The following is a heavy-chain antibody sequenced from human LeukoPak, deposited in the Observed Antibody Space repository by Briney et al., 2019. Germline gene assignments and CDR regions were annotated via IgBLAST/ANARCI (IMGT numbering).Heavy chain of an antibody. CDR1: GFDFTGNH. Sequence: AGSLRLSCAASGFDFTGNHMNWVRQVPGKGLEWLSYISASSRTIHYADSVKGRFTVSRDNAENSLYLQMDSLRVEDTAIYYCAKSRGWFEVLDVWGQGTLVTVSS. CDR2: ISASSRTI. D-gene: IGHD3-10*01. CDR3: AKSRGWFEVLDV. J-gene: IGHJ3*01. V-gene: IGHV3-48*04.